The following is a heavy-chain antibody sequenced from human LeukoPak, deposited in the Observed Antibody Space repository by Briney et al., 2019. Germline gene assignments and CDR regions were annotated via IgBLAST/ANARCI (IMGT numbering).Heavy chain of an antibody. D-gene: IGHD1-26*01. Sequence: GGSLRLSCAASGFIFSNYWMHWVRQAPGKGLVWVSRIKTDGSTITYADSVKGRFTISRDNAMNTLYLQMNSLGAEDSAVYYCARVGQGEWFFDLWGRGTLVTVSS. V-gene: IGHV3-74*01. CDR3: ARVGQGEWFFDL. CDR2: IKTDGSTI. J-gene: IGHJ2*01. CDR1: GFIFSNYW.